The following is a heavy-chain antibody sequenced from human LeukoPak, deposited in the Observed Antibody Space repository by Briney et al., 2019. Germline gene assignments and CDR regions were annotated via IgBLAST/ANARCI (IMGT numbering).Heavy chain of an antibody. V-gene: IGHV3-74*01. CDR1: GLPVNGNY. D-gene: IGHD6-19*01. Sequence: GGSLRLSCAVSGLPVNGNYMSWVRQTPGRRLEWVAVFSSDGSSTSYADSVKGRFTISRDNAKNTLYLQMNSLRAEDTAVYYCARVNPPMFSSGWYGFDYWGQGTLVTVSS. CDR2: FSSDGSST. CDR3: ARVNPPMFSSGWYGFDY. J-gene: IGHJ4*02.